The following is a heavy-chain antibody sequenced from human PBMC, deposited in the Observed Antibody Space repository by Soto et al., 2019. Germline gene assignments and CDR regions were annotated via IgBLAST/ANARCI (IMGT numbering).Heavy chain of an antibody. Sequence: QVQLVESGGGVVQPGRSLRLSCAASGFTFSSYGMHWVHQAPGKGLEWVAVISYDGSNKYYADSVKGRFTISRDNSKNTLYLQMNSLRAEDTAVYYCAKGTDYYDSSGPLDYWGQGTLVTVSS. D-gene: IGHD3-22*01. CDR3: AKGTDYYDSSGPLDY. CDR1: GFTFSSYG. J-gene: IGHJ4*02. V-gene: IGHV3-30*18. CDR2: ISYDGSNK.